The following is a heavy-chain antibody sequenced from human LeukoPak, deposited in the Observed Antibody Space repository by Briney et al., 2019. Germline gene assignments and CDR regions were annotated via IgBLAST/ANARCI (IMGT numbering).Heavy chain of an antibody. V-gene: IGHV5-51*01. CDR3: ARHLGRAAQDY. CDR2: IYPGDSDT. Sequence: GESLKISCKGSGYSFTSYWIGWVRQMPGKGLEWIGVIYPGDSDTRYSPSFQGRVTISADKAISTAYLQWSSLEASDTAIYYCARHLGRAAQDYWGQGTLVTVSS. CDR1: GYSFTSYW. J-gene: IGHJ4*02. D-gene: IGHD6-13*01.